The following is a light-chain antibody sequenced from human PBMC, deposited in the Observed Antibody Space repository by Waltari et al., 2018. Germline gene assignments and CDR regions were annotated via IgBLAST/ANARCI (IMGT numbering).Light chain of an antibody. CDR3: NSYTGSSSWV. Sequence: QSALTQPTSVSGSPGQSITIPCTGTSRAVGFYNYISWYQQYPGKVPRLLIYDVSERPSGISSRFSGSKSGNTASLTISGLQADDEADYYCNSYTGSSSWVFGGGTKLTVL. CDR2: DVS. J-gene: IGLJ3*02. V-gene: IGLV2-14*01. CDR1: SRAVGFYNY.